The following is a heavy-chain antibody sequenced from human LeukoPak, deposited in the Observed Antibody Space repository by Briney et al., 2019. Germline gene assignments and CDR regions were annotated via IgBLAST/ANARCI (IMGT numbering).Heavy chain of an antibody. Sequence: MASETLSLTCAVYGGSFSGYYWSWIRQPPGKGLEWIGEINHSGSTNYNPSLKSRVTISVDTSKNQFSLKLSSVTAADTAVYYCARAPRTIFGVVIDYWGQGTLVTVSS. CDR1: GGSFSGYY. J-gene: IGHJ4*02. V-gene: IGHV4-34*01. D-gene: IGHD3-3*01. CDR2: INHSGST. CDR3: ARAPRTIFGVVIDY.